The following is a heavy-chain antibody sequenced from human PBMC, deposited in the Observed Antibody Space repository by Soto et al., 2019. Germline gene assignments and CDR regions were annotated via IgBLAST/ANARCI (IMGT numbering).Heavy chain of an antibody. D-gene: IGHD6-19*01. Sequence: PGETLKISCKGSGYSFTSYWISWVRQMPGKGLEWMGRIDPSDSYTNHSPSFQGHVTISADKSISTAYLQWSSLKASDTAMYYCARTWIAVAGVYAFDIWGQGTMVTVSS. J-gene: IGHJ3*02. CDR3: ARTWIAVAGVYAFDI. V-gene: IGHV5-10-1*01. CDR2: IDPSDSYT. CDR1: GYSFTSYW.